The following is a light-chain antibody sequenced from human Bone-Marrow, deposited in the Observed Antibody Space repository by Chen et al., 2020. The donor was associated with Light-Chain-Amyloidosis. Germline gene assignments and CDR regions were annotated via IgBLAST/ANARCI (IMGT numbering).Light chain of an antibody. CDR3: QVWDRSSERPV. V-gene: IGLV3-21*02. J-gene: IGLJ3*02. Sequence: SYVLTQPSSVSVAPGQTATIACGGNNLGSTSVHWYQQTPGQAPLLVVYDDSERPSGIPERLAGSTSGNTATLTISRVEAGDAADFNCQVWDRSSERPVFGGGTKLTVL. CDR1: NLGSTS. CDR2: DDS.